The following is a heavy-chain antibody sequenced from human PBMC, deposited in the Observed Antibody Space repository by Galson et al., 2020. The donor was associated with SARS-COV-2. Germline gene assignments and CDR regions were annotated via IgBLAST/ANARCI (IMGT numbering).Heavy chain of an antibody. CDR1: GFQFHFYG. D-gene: IGHD3-3*02. J-gene: IGHJ3*02. V-gene: IGHV3-21*01. CDR3: VRDAYSISPVDAFDI. Sequence: NSGGSLRLSCAASGFQFHFYGMNWVRQAPGKGLEWVASISTSSGHIFYADSVKGRFTISRDNVKNSLSLQMSSLRVEDTALYYCVRDAYSISPVDAFDIWGHGTMVTVSS. CDR2: ISTSSGHI.